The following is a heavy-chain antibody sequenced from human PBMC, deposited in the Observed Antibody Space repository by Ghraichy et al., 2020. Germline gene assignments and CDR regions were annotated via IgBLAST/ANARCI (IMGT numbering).Heavy chain of an antibody. CDR1: GFTFSSYS. D-gene: IGHD5-12*01. CDR2: ISSSSSYI. V-gene: IGHV3-21*01. J-gene: IGHJ4*02. CDR3: AREMGEYSGYDFTPLDY. Sequence: GESLNISCAASGFTFSSYSMNWVRQAPGKGLEWVSSISSSSSYIYYADSVKGRFTISRDNAKNSLYLQMNSLRAEDTAVYYCAREMGEYSGYDFTPLDYWGQGTLVTVSS.